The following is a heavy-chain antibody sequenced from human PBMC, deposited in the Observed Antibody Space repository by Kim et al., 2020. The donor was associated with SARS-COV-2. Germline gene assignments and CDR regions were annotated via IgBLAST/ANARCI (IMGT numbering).Heavy chain of an antibody. CDR3: ARETDDFGKSGGWFDT. D-gene: IGHD1-1*01. CDR2: SRNKAHSYRT. Sequence: GGSLRLSCATSGFTFSDHYIDWVRQAPGKGLEWVGRSRNKAHSYRTDYVASVKGRFTISRDDSKNSVYLQMNSLKTEDTAVYYCARETDDFGKSGGWFDTWGQGTLVTVSS. CDR1: GFTFSDHY. V-gene: IGHV3-72*01. J-gene: IGHJ5*02.